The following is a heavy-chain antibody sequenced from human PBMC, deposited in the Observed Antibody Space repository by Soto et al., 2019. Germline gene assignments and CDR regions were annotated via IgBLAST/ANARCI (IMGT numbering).Heavy chain of an antibody. Sequence: PSETLSLTCTVSGGSISSSNYYWGWIRQLPGKGLEWIGSIFYSGSTYYNPSPRSRVTIYIDSSKNQFSLKLSSVTAADTAVYYCARHLVVAATTYNWFDLWGQGTLVTVSS. V-gene: IGHV4-39*01. CDR2: IFYSGST. D-gene: IGHD2-15*01. CDR3: ARHLVVAATTYNWFDL. CDR1: GGSISSSNYY. J-gene: IGHJ5*02.